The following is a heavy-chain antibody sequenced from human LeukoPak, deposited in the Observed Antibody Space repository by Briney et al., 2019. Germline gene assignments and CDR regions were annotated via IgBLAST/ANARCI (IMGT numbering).Heavy chain of an antibody. CDR2: IYYSGST. V-gene: IGHV4-30-4*01. D-gene: IGHD1-26*01. CDR3: ARRSGSCPQHLEPGYFDY. Sequence: SQTLSLTCTVSGGSISSGDYYWSWIRQPPGKGLEWIGYIYYSGSTYYNPSLKSRVTISVDTSKNQFSLKLSSVTAADTAVYYCARRSGSCPQHLEPGYFDYWGQGTLVTVSS. J-gene: IGHJ4*02. CDR1: GGSISSGDYY.